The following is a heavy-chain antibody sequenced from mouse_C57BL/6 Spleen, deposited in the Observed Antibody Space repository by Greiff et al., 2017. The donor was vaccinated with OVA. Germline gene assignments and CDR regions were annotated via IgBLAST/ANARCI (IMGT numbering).Heavy chain of an antibody. V-gene: IGHV1-18*01. CDR3: ARYGNLYYYAMDY. CDR1: GYTFTDYN. CDR2: INPNNGGT. Sequence: EVKLQESGPELVKPGASVKIPCKASGYTFTDYNMDWVKQSHGKSLEWIGDINPNNGGTIYNQKFKGKATLTVDKSSSTAYMELRSLTSEDTAVYYCARYGNLYYYAMDYWGQGTSVTVSA. D-gene: IGHD2-1*01. J-gene: IGHJ4*01.